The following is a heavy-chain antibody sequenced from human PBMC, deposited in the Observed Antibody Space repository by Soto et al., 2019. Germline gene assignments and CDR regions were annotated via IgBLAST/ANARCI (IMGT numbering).Heavy chain of an antibody. Sequence: GGSLRLSCAASGFTFSSYAMSWVRQAPGKGLEWVSAISGSGGSTYYADSVKGRFTISRDNSKNTLYLQMNSLRAEDTAVYYCAKADSNYPSSYWYFDLWGRGTLVTVSS. CDR1: GFTFSSYA. J-gene: IGHJ2*01. CDR3: AKADSNYPSSYWYFDL. D-gene: IGHD4-4*01. V-gene: IGHV3-23*01. CDR2: ISGSGGST.